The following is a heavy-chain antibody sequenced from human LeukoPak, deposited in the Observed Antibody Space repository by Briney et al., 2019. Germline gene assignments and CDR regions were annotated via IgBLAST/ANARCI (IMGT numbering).Heavy chain of an antibody. Sequence: GASVKVSCKASGGTFRSYAISWVRQAPGQGLEWMGGIIPIFGTANYAQKFQGRATITADESTSTAYMELSSLRSEDTAVYYCARDIASSNWFDPWGQGTLVTVSS. J-gene: IGHJ5*02. CDR2: IIPIFGTA. D-gene: IGHD6-13*01. CDR1: GGTFRSYA. V-gene: IGHV1-69*13. CDR3: ARDIASSNWFDP.